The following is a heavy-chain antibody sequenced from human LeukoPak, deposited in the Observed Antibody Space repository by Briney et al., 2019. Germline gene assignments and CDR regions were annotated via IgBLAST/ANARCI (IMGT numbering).Heavy chain of an antibody. Sequence: ASVQVSCKASGYTFTGYYMHWVRQAPGQGLEWMGWINPNSGGTNYAQKFQDRVTMTRDTSISTAYMELSRLRSDDTAVYYCTMGGDGRWYYYYGMDVWGQGTTVTVSS. D-gene: IGHD2-21*01. CDR3: TMGGDGRWYYYYGMDV. V-gene: IGHV1-2*02. J-gene: IGHJ6*02. CDR1: GYTFTGYY. CDR2: INPNSGGT.